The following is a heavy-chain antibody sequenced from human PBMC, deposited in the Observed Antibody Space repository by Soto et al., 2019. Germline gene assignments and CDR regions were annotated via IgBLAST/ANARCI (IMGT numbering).Heavy chain of an antibody. V-gene: IGHV1-69*01. Sequence: QVQRVQSGAEVTKPGSSVKVSCKASGGPFSSYAISWVRQAPGQGREWMGGIIPIFGTANYAQKFQGRVTITADESTSTAYMELSSLRSEDTAVYYFARCLEWPDGVLYVWGQGTTVTVAS. J-gene: IGHJ6*02. CDR2: IIPIFGTA. D-gene: IGHD3-3*01. CDR1: GGPFSSYA. CDR3: ARCLEWPDGVLYV.